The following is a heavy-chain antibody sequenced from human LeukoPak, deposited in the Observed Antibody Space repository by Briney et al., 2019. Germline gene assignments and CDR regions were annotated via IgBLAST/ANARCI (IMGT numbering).Heavy chain of an antibody. CDR2: INPNSGGT. J-gene: IGHJ3*02. D-gene: IGHD3-22*01. V-gene: IGHV1-2*02. CDR3: ARLARTMIVVVHAFDI. CDR1: GYTFIDYY. Sequence: ASVKVSCKASGYTFIDYYMHWVRQAPGQGLEWMGWINPNSGGTNYAQNFQGRVTMTRDTSISTAYLQWSSLKASDTAMYYCARLARTMIVVVHAFDIWGQGTMVTVSS.